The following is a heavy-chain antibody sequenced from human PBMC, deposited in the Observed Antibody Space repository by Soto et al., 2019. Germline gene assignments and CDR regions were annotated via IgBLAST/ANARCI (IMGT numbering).Heavy chain of an antibody. D-gene: IGHD3-10*01. Sequence: QVQLVQSGAEVKKPGASVKVSCKASGSTFYSSGISWVRQAPGQGLEWMGWIRAYNGNTNYAQKFQGRITMTTDTCTSTAYMELRSLRADDTAVYYCATDYASGRYYSPWGQGTLVTVSS. CDR2: IRAYNGNT. J-gene: IGHJ4*02. CDR3: ATDYASGRYYSP. V-gene: IGHV1-18*01. CDR1: GSTFYSSG.